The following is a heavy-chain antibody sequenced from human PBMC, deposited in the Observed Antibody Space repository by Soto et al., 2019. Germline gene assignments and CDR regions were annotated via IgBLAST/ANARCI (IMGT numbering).Heavy chain of an antibody. J-gene: IGHJ6*02. Sequence: EVQLVETGGGLIQPGGSLRLSCLASGFSVTTNYIIWVRQPPGKGLEWVSTTFTGGSTHYADSVKGRFSISRDNSKNTVYLQMNNLRVEDTAVYYCAKKPPSSIQGWAFGMHVWGQGTTVSASS. V-gene: IGHV3-53*02. CDR1: GFSVTTNY. CDR2: TFTGGST. CDR3: AKKPPSSIQGWAFGMHV. D-gene: IGHD1-26*01.